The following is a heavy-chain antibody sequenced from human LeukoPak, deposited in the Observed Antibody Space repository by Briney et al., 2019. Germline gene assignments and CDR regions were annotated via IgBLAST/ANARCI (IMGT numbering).Heavy chain of an antibody. CDR2: ISSSGNTI. CDR1: GFTFSDYY. D-gene: IGHD1-26*01. J-gene: IGHJ4*02. Sequence: KPGGSLRLSCAASGFTFSDYYMSWIRQAPGKGLEWVSYISSSGNTIYYADSVKGRFTISRDNAKNSLYLQMNSLRAEDTAVYYCAKTTLGSYYSFDYWGQGTLVTVSS. V-gene: IGHV3-11*01. CDR3: AKTTLGSYYSFDY.